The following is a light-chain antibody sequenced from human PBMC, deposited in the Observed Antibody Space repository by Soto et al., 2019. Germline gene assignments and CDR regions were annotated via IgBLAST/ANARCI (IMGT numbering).Light chain of an antibody. J-gene: IGKJ5*01. V-gene: IGKV1-39*01. CDR3: QQSYMDPIT. CDR2: DAS. CDR1: QSISSY. Sequence: DIQMTQSPSSLSASVVDRVTITCRASQSISSYLNWYQQKPGKAPKLLIYDASRLQSGVPSRFSGSGGGTDFTLSISSVQPEDFATYFCQQSYMDPITFGQGTRLEIK.